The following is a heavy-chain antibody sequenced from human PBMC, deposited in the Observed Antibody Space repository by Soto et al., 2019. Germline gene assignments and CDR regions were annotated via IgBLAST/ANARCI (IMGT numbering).Heavy chain of an antibody. Sequence: LSLTCSIYSGSLSGYYWSWIRQPPGKGLEWIGEISQSGNTNYSPSLKSRVSISIDTSKKQFSLNLASVSAADTAVYYCARAPKVSGSSQTRPDFWGQGTLVTVSS. J-gene: IGHJ4*02. D-gene: IGHD6-6*01. V-gene: IGHV4-34*01. CDR1: SGSLSGYY. CDR3: ARAPKVSGSSQTRPDF. CDR2: ISQSGNT.